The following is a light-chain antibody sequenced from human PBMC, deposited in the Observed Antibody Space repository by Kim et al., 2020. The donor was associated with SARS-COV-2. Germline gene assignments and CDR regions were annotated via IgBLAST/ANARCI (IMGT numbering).Light chain of an antibody. CDR3: LLSFSGIRV. V-gene: IGLV7-46*01. CDR1: TGTFPPTHY. Sequence: PGEPSTPPWASHTGTFPPTHYPYWFQQKPGEVPRTLIFDTGSRHSWTPARFSGSLSGGKAALTLAGALPEDEADYYCLLSFSGIRVFGGGTQLTVL. J-gene: IGLJ3*02. CDR2: DTG.